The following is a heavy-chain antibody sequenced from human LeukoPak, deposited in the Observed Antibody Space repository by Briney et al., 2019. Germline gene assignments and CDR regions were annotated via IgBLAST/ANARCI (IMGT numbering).Heavy chain of an antibody. V-gene: IGHV3-7*01. J-gene: IGHJ6*02. Sequence: PGGSLRLSCAASGFTFSSYWMSWVRQAPGKGLEWVANIKQDGSEKYYVDSVKGRFTISRDNAKNSLYLQMNRLRAEDTAVYYCAREDLLYCSSTSCYEVDYYYYGMDVWGQGTTVTVSS. D-gene: IGHD2-2*01. CDR2: IKQDGSEK. CDR1: GFTFSSYW. CDR3: AREDLLYCSSTSCYEVDYYYYGMDV.